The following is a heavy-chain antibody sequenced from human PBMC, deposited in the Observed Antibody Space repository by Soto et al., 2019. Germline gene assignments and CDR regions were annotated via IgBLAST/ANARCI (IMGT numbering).Heavy chain of an antibody. V-gene: IGHV4-30-4*01. CDR3: ARDPYYYDSSGYYWIDY. D-gene: IGHD3-22*01. J-gene: IGHJ4*02. Sequence: SETLSLTCTVSGGSISSGDYYWSWIRQPPGKGLEWIGYIYYSGSTYYNPSLKSRVTISVDTSKNQFSLKLSSVTAADTAVYYCARDPYYYDSSGYYWIDYWGQGTLVTVSS. CDR2: IYYSGST. CDR1: GGSISSGDYY.